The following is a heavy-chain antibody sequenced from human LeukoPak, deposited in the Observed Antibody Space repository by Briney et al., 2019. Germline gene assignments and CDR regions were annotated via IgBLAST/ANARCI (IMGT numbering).Heavy chain of an antibody. J-gene: IGHJ4*02. CDR1: GFTFSSYS. Sequence: VGSLRLSCAASGFTFSSYSMNCVRQAPGKGLEWVSSISSSSYIYYADSVKGRFTISRDNAKNSMYLQMNSLRAEDTAVYYCARDSVAAAGTPFDYWGQGTLVTVSS. V-gene: IGHV3-21*01. CDR2: ISSSSYI. CDR3: ARDSVAAAGTPFDY. D-gene: IGHD6-13*01.